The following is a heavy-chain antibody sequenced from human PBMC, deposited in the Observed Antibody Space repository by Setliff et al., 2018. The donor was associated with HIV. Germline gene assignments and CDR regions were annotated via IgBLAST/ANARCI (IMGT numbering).Heavy chain of an antibody. CDR3: ARGLTIFGVATPGIYSFMDV. V-gene: IGHV4-59*11. Sequence: PSETLSLTCTVSGGSITGHYWSWIRQPPGKGLEWIGYIHYSGSSSYNPSLKGRVSISVDTSKKQVSLKLNSVTAADTAVYYCARGLTIFGVATPGIYSFMDVWGKGTTVTVSS. D-gene: IGHD3-3*01. CDR2: IHYSGSS. CDR1: GGSITGHY. J-gene: IGHJ6*03.